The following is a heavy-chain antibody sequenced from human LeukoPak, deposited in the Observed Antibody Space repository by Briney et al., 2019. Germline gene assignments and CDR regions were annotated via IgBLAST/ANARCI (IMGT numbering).Heavy chain of an antibody. D-gene: IGHD3/OR15-3a*01. CDR1: GYSISNVYY. V-gene: IGHV4-38-2*02. CDR3: ASQETGLELVY. Sequence: SETLSLTCTVSGYSISNVYYWGWIRQPPGKGLEWIGSIYHSGSTYYNPSLKSRVTISVDTSKNQFSLKLSSVTAADTAVYYCASQETGLELVYWGQGTLVTVSS. J-gene: IGHJ4*02. CDR2: IYHSGST.